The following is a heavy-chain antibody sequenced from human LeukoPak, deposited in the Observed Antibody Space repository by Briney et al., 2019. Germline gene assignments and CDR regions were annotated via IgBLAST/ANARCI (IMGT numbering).Heavy chain of an antibody. V-gene: IGHV3-23*01. Sequence: GGSLRLSCAASGLSFSTYAMSWVRQAPGKGLEWDAGISGCGVDTHYAGSVNGRFRISRDNSANTLYLQMNSLREEDTALYYCASGTYRLGDYWGQGTQVAVSP. CDR2: ISGCGVDT. J-gene: IGHJ4*02. CDR1: GLSFSTYA. CDR3: ASGTYRLGDY. D-gene: IGHD3-10*01.